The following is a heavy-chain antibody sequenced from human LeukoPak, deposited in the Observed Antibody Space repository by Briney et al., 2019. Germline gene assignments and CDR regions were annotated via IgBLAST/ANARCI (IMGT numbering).Heavy chain of an antibody. Sequence: GGSLRLSCAAAGFTFSSYWMSWVRQAPGKGLEWVANIKQDGSEKYYVDSVKGRFTISRDNAKNSLYLQMNSLRAEDTAVYYCARVSMIQWLGAGYFDYWGQGTLVTVSS. D-gene: IGHD6-19*01. CDR3: ARVSMIQWLGAGYFDY. CDR2: IKQDGSEK. J-gene: IGHJ4*02. CDR1: GFTFSSYW. V-gene: IGHV3-7*01.